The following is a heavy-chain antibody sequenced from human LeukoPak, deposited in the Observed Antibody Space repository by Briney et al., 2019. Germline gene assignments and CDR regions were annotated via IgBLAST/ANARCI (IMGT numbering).Heavy chain of an antibody. J-gene: IGHJ4*02. Sequence: SQTLSLTCTVSGGSISSGDYYWSWIRQPPGKGLEWIGYIYYSGSTYYNPSLKSRVTISVDTSKNQFSLKLSSVAAADTAVYYCAKTTVTTSGILFDYWGQVTLVTVSS. CDR1: GGSISSGDYY. V-gene: IGHV4-30-4*08. CDR2: IYYSGST. CDR3: AKTTVTTSGILFDY. D-gene: IGHD4-17*01.